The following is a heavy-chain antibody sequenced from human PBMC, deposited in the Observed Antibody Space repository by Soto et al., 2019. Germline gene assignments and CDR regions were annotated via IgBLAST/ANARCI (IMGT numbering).Heavy chain of an antibody. Sequence: VQLVESGGGLVQPGRSLRLSCAASGFTFDDYAMHWVRQAPGKGLEWVSGISWNSGSIGYADSVKGRFTISRDNAKNSLYLQMNSLRAEDTALYYCAKDGGISDYGDYYWYFDLWGRGTLVTVSS. D-gene: IGHD4-17*01. CDR2: ISWNSGSI. V-gene: IGHV3-9*01. CDR1: GFTFDDYA. J-gene: IGHJ2*01. CDR3: AKDGGISDYGDYYWYFDL.